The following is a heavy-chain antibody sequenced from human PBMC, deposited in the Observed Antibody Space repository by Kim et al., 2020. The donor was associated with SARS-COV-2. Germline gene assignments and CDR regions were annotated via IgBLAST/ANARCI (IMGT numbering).Heavy chain of an antibody. CDR2: ISYDGSNK. Sequence: GGSLRLSCAASGFTFSSYAMHWVRQAPGKGLEWVAVISYDGSNKYYADSVKGRFTISRDNSKNTLYLQMNSLRAEDTAVYYCARQNYYDSSGYSGDAFD. D-gene: IGHD3-22*01. J-gene: IGHJ3*02. V-gene: IGHV3-30*04. CDR1: GFTFSSYA. CDR3: ARQNYYDSSGYSGDAFD.